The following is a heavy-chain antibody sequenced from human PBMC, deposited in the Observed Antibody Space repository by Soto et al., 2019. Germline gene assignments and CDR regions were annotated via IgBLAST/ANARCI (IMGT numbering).Heavy chain of an antibody. CDR3: AHSVVAGLGYYFDY. Sequence: QITLKESGPTLVKPTQTLTLTCTFSGFSLSSTRVAVGWIRQPPGKALEWLALIYWDDDKRYSPFLKSRLTIXXXTXXNQVLLTMTNMDPVDTATYYCAHSVVAGLGYYFDYWGQGTLVTVSS. CDR2: IYWDDDK. CDR1: GFSLSSTRVA. V-gene: IGHV2-5*02. J-gene: IGHJ4*02. D-gene: IGHD6-19*01.